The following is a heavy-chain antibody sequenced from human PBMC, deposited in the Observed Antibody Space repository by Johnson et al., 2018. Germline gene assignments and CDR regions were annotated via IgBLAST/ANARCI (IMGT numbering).Heavy chain of an antibody. Sequence: VQLVESGGGLVQPGGSXRLSCAASGLTFSGYWMNWVRQAPGKGLEWVANIKQDGSEKYYGDSVKGRFTITRDNAKNSLYLQMNSLRAEDTAVYYCARRYCSGGSCYSGLDAFDIWGQGTMVTVSS. CDR1: GLTFSGYW. D-gene: IGHD2-15*01. V-gene: IGHV3-7*01. CDR3: ARRYCSGGSCYSGLDAFDI. J-gene: IGHJ3*02. CDR2: IKQDGSEK.